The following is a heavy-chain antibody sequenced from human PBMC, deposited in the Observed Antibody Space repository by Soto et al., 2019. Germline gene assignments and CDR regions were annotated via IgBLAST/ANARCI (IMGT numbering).Heavy chain of an antibody. J-gene: IGHJ4*02. Sequence: VASVKVSCKASGYAFTGYYMHWVRQAPGQGLEWMGWINPNSGGTNYAQKFQGWVTMTRDTSISTAYMELSRLRSDDTGVYYCARDRKMIVATTELDYWGQGTLVTVSS. D-gene: IGHD5-12*01. V-gene: IGHV1-2*04. CDR3: ARDRKMIVATTELDY. CDR2: INPNSGGT. CDR1: GYAFTGYY.